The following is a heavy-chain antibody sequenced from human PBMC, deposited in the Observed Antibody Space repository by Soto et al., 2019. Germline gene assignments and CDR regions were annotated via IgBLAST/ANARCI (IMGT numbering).Heavy chain of an antibody. CDR3: ARLHCNSPNCVPLDP. D-gene: IGHD2-2*01. CDR2: IYYSGSA. Sequence: QLQLQESGPGLVKPSETLSLTCSVSGGSISSVSYYWGWIRQPPGKGLEWIGSIYYSGSAYYSPSLKCRFTVXVDTSKNQLSLELRSVTAADTAVYYCARLHCNSPNCVPLDPWGQGTLVTVSS. CDR1: GGSISSVSYY. V-gene: IGHV4-39*01. J-gene: IGHJ5*02.